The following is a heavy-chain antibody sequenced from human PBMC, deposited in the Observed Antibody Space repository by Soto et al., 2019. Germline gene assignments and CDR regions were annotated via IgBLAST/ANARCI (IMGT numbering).Heavy chain of an antibody. D-gene: IGHD3-3*01. CDR1: GGSISSGDYY. J-gene: IGHJ4*02. CDR2: IYYSGST. Sequence: SETLSLTCTVSGGSISSGDYYWSWIRQPPGKGLEWIGYIYYSGSTYYNPSLKSRVTISVDTSKNQFSLKLSSVTAADTAVYYCARASYDFWSGSGKYYFDYWGQGTLVTVSS. V-gene: IGHV4-30-4*01. CDR3: ARASYDFWSGSGKYYFDY.